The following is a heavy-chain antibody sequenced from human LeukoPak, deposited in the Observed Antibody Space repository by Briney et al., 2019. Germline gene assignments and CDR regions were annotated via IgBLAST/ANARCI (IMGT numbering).Heavy chain of an antibody. CDR2: INHSGST. Sequence: SETLSLTCAVYGGSFSGYYWSWIRQPPGKGLEWIGEINHSGSTNYNPSLKSRVTISVDTSKNQSSLKLSSVTAADTAVYYCATRVDCSSTSCSGGYYFDYWGQGTLVTVSS. J-gene: IGHJ4*02. CDR1: GGSFSGYY. CDR3: ATRVDCSSTSCSGGYYFDY. V-gene: IGHV4-34*01. D-gene: IGHD2-2*01.